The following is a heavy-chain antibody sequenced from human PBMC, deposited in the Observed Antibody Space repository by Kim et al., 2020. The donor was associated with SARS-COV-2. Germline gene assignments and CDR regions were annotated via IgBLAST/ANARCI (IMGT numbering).Heavy chain of an antibody. CDR3: ARDYGRYFDL. Sequence: TNYADAGKGRFTNSRDNAKHSLYLQMNSLRAEDTAVYYGARDYGRYFDLWGRGTLVTVSS. J-gene: IGHJ2*01. CDR2: T. V-gene: IGHV3-11*05. D-gene: IGHD4-17*01.